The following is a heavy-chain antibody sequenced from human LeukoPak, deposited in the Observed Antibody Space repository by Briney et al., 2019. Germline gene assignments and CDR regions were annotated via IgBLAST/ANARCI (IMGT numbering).Heavy chain of an antibody. CDR1: GFTFSSYA. J-gene: IGHJ4*02. CDR3: ARETDTSGSLHFDY. V-gene: IGHV3-23*01. D-gene: IGHD3-10*01. CDR2: ISGSGGST. Sequence: GGSLRLSCAASGFTFSSYAMSWVRQAPGKGLEWVSAISGSGGSTYYADSVKGRFTISRDNAKNTLHLQMNSLRAEDTAVYYCARETDTSGSLHFDYWGQGTLVTVSS.